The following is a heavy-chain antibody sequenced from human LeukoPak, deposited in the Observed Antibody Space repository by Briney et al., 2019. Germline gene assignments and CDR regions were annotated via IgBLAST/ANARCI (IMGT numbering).Heavy chain of an antibody. Sequence: SETLSLTCAVSFVSINSGSYYWGWIRQPPGKGLEWIGSIYHSGSTYYNPSLKSRVTISVDTSKNQFSLKLNSVTPADTAIYYCARPYKDWGFVNWGQGTLVTVSS. J-gene: IGHJ4*02. CDR2: IYHSGST. D-gene: IGHD7-27*01. CDR3: ARPYKDWGFVN. V-gene: IGHV4-39*01. CDR1: FVSINSGSYY.